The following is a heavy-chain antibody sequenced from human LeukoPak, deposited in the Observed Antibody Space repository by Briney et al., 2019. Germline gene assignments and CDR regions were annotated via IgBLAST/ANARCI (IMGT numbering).Heavy chain of an antibody. J-gene: IGHJ4*02. D-gene: IGHD5-12*01. V-gene: IGHV4-31*03. CDR3: ARGPVYSGYVDY. CDR1: GGSISSGGYY. Sequence: SETLSLTCTVSGGSISSGGYYWSWIRQHPGKGLEWIGYIYYSGSHYYHPSLTSRVTISVDTAKNQFSLKLSAVTAADTAVYYCARGPVYSGYVDYWGQGTLVTVSS. CDR2: IYYSGSH.